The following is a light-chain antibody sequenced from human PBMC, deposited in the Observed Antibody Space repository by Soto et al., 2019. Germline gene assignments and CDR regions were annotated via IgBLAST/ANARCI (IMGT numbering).Light chain of an antibody. CDR1: QSINNNY. V-gene: IGKV3-20*01. CDR2: GAS. J-gene: IGKJ1*01. Sequence: EIVLTQSPGTLSLSAGERATLSCRASQSINNNYLAWYQQKPGQAPTVLICGASSRAPGIPDRFSGSGSGTDFTLTISRLEPEDFAVYYCQPYDASPTFGQGTKVDIK. CDR3: QPYDASPT.